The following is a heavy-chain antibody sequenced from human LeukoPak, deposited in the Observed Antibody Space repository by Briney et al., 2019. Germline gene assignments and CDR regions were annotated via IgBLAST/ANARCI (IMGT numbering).Heavy chain of an antibody. CDR3: ARARYCSGGSCYAEY. CDR1: GYSFTTYW. J-gene: IGHJ4*02. CDR2: IYPGDSDT. D-gene: IGHD2-15*01. V-gene: IGHV5-51*01. Sequence: GESLKISCKGSGYSFTTYWIGWVRQMRGKGLERMGIIYPGDSDTRYSPSFQGQVTISADKSISTAYLQWSSLKASDTAMYYRARARYCSGGSCYAEYWGQGTLVTVSS.